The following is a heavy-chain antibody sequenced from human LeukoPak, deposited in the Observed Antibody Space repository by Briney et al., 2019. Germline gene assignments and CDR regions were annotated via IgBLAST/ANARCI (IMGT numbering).Heavy chain of an antibody. CDR3: ASGPSLGTTHPYFDY. CDR2: INPNNGGT. CDR1: GYTFTGYY. D-gene: IGHD2-15*01. Sequence: ASVKVSCKASGYTFTGYYMHWLRQAPGQGLEWMGWINPNNGGTNYAQRFRGRVTMTRDTSISTAYMELSRLRFDDTAVYYCASGPSLGTTHPYFDYWGQGTLVTVSS. V-gene: IGHV1-2*02. J-gene: IGHJ4*02.